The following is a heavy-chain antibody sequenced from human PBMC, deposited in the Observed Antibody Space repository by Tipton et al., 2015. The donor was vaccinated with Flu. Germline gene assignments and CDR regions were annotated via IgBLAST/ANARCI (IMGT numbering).Heavy chain of an antibody. J-gene: IGHJ3*02. V-gene: IGHV1-18*01. Sequence: QVQLVQSGAEVKKPGASVKVSCKASGYTFPSYGISWVRQAPGQGLEWMGGFSAYNGNGIYAQKSQGRVTMTTDTSTSSAYMELRSLRTDDTAVYYCARGEFPARTIDAFDIWGQGTMVTVSS. CDR2: FSAYNGNG. D-gene: IGHD3-10*01. CDR1: GYTFPSYG. CDR3: ARGEFPARTIDAFDI.